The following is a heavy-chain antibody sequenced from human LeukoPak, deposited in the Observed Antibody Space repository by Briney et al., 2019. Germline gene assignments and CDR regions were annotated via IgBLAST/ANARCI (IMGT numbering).Heavy chain of an antibody. CDR3: ARSRGYSGYAYDAFDI. CDR2: VYYSGST. Sequence: SETLSLTCSVSGVSINNYYWSWIREPPGRGLGWIGYVYYSGSTNYNPSLKSRVTISVDTSKNQFSLKLSSVTAADTAVYYCARSRGYSGYAYDAFDIWGQGTMVTVSS. CDR1: GVSINNYY. D-gene: IGHD5-12*01. J-gene: IGHJ3*02. V-gene: IGHV4-59*01.